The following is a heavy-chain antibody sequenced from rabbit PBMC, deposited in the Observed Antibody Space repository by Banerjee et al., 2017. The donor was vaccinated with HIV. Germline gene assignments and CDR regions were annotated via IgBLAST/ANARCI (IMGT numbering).Heavy chain of an antibody. CDR2: LNTSSGNT. D-gene: IGHD1-1*01. J-gene: IGHJ6*01. Sequence: QEQLEESGGDLVKPEGSLTLTCTASGFSFSNGYVMCWVRPAPGKGLEWIACLNTSSGNTVYATWAKGRFTISKTTWTTVTLQMTSLTAADTATYFCARSSAYADGMDLWGPGTLVTVS. V-gene: IGHV1S45*01. CDR3: ARSSAYADGMDL. CDR1: GFSFSNGYV.